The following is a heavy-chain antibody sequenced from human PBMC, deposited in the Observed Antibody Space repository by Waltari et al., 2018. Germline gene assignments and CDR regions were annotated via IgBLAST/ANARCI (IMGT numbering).Heavy chain of an antibody. D-gene: IGHD2-2*01. CDR1: GYTFTDYY. Sequence: EVQLVQSGAEVKKPGATVKISCKASGYTFTDYYMHWVQQAPGKGLEWMGRVDPEDGETIYAEKFQGRVTITADTSTDTAYMELSSLRSEDTAVYYCATWGLYCSSTSCYDWGQGTLVIVSS. J-gene: IGHJ4*02. CDR3: ATWGLYCSSTSCYD. V-gene: IGHV1-69-2*01. CDR2: VDPEDGET.